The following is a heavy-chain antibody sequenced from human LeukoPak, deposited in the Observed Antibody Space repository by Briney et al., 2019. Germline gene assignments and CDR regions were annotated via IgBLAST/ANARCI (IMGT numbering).Heavy chain of an antibody. J-gene: IGHJ4*02. V-gene: IGHV3-7*01. CDR2: IKQDGSEK. CDR1: GFTFSSYW. D-gene: IGHD3-10*01. Sequence: PGGSLRLSCAASGFTFSSYWMSWVRQAPGKGLEWVANIKQDGSEKYYVDSVKGRFTISRDNAKNSLYLQMNSLRAEDTAVYYCARVGGFGVDYFDYWGQGTLVTVSS. CDR3: ARVGGFGVDYFDY.